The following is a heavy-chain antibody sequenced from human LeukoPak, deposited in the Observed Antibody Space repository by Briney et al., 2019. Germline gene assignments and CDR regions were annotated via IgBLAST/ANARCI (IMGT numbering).Heavy chain of an antibody. V-gene: IGHV3-53*01. CDR2: IYSGGRT. CDR3: AREGHGKEEDAFDI. CDR1: GFTVSSNY. Sequence: GGSLRLSCAASGFTVSSNYMSWVPQAPGKGLGWVSVIYSGGRTYYADSVKGRVTISRDNYKNTLYLQMNSLRAEDTAVYYCAREGHGKEEDAFDIWGQGTMVTVSS. D-gene: IGHD1-14*01. J-gene: IGHJ3*02.